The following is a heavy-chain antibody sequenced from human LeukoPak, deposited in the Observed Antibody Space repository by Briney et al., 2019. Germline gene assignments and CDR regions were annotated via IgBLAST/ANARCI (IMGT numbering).Heavy chain of an antibody. CDR2: IYSGGST. J-gene: IGHJ3*02. Sequence: GGSLRLSCAASGFTVSSNYMSWVRQAPGKGLEWVSVIYSGGSTYYADSVKGRFTISRDNSKNTLYLQMNSLRAEDTAVYYCARTVVVPAADDAFDIWGQGTMVTVSS. CDR1: GFTVSSNY. D-gene: IGHD2-2*01. CDR3: ARTVVVPAADDAFDI. V-gene: IGHV3-66*01.